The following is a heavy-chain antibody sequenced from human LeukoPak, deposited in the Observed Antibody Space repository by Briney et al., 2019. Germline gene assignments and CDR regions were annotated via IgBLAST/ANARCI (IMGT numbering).Heavy chain of an antibody. V-gene: IGHV4-38-2*02. CDR1: GYSISSGYY. D-gene: IGHD2-2*02. Sequence: SETLSLTCTVSGYSISSGYYWGWIRQPPGKGLEWIGSIYHSGSTYYNPSLKSRVTISVDTSKNQFSLKLSSVTAADTAVYYCARDECPLWSISCHRGFDPWGQGLLVTVSS. CDR2: IYHSGST. J-gene: IGHJ5*02. CDR3: ARDECPLWSISCHRGFDP.